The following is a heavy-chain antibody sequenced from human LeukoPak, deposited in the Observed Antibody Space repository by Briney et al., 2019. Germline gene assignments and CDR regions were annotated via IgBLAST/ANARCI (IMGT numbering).Heavy chain of an antibody. CDR1: GYTFTSYY. CDR3: ARDRNTIFGSNFDY. Sequence: ASVKVSCKASGYTFTSYYMHWVRQAPGQGLEWMGIINPSGGSYAQKFQGRVTMTRDTSTSTVYMELSSLRSEDTAVYYCARDRNTIFGSNFDYWGQGTLVTVSS. CDR2: INPSGG. J-gene: IGHJ4*02. V-gene: IGHV1-46*01. D-gene: IGHD3-3*01.